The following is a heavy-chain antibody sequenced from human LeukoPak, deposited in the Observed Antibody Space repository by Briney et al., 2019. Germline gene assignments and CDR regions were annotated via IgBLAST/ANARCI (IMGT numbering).Heavy chain of an antibody. CDR1: GGTFSSYA. D-gene: IGHD3-16*01. CDR3: AREGMGGTNWFDP. CDR2: IIPIFGTA. J-gene: IGHJ5*02. Sequence: GSSVKVSCKASGGTFSSYAISWVRQAPGQGLEWMGGIIPIFGTANYAQKFQGRVTITTDESTSTAYMELSSLRSEDTAVYYCAREGMGGTNWFDPWGQGTLVTVSS. V-gene: IGHV1-69*05.